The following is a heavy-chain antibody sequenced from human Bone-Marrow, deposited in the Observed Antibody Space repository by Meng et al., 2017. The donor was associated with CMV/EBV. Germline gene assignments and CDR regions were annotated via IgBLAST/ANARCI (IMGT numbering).Heavy chain of an antibody. Sequence: GGSLRLSCAASGFTFDDYAMHWVRQAPGKGLEWVSGINWNGRNVAYVDSVKGRFTISRDNAKKFLYLQMNTLRSEDTALYYCTKEGGADGAILNWGQGTLVTVSS. CDR3: TKEGGADGAILN. J-gene: IGHJ4*02. D-gene: IGHD1-26*01. CDR2: INWNGRNV. V-gene: IGHV3-9*01. CDR1: GFTFDDYA.